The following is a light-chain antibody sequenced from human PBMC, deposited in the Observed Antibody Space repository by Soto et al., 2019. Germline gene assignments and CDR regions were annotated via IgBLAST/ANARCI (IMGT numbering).Light chain of an antibody. CDR2: DKN. J-gene: IGLJ3*02. CDR3: QSYDSSLGGPV. Sequence: QSVLTQSPSVSGAPGQRVTISCTGSSSNIGAGNDVQWYQQLPGTAPKLLIYDKNKRPSGVPDRFSGSKSGTSASLAITGLQAEDEADYYCQSYDSSLGGPVFGGGTKLTVL. CDR1: SSNIGAGND. V-gene: IGLV1-40*01.